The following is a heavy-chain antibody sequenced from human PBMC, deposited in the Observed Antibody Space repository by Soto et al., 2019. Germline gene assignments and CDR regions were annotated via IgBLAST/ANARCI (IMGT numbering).Heavy chain of an antibody. CDR2: INPSGGST. Sequence: GASVKVSCKASGYIFTNYYIHWVRQAPGQGLEWMAIINPSGGSTNYAQKFQGRVTLTRDTFTNTAYMELSSLRSEDTAVYYCVRDRQKYSSSWSFDYWGQGTLVTVS. J-gene: IGHJ4*02. D-gene: IGHD6-13*01. V-gene: IGHV1-46*01. CDR1: GYIFTNYY. CDR3: VRDRQKYSSSWSFDY.